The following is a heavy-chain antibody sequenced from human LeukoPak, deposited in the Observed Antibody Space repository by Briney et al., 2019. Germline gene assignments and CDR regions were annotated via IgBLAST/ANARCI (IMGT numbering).Heavy chain of an antibody. V-gene: IGHV4-61*01. Sequence: KSSETLSLTCTVPGGSVSSGSYYWSWIRQPPGKGLAWIGYIYYSGSTNYNPSLKSRVTISVDTSKNQFSLKLSSVTAADTAVYYCATDSSSWSYFDYWGQGTLVTVSS. CDR1: GGSVSSGSYY. CDR3: ATDSSSWSYFDY. J-gene: IGHJ4*02. CDR2: IYYSGST. D-gene: IGHD6-13*01.